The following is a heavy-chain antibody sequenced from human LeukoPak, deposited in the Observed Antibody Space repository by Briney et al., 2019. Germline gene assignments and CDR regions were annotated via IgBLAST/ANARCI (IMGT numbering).Heavy chain of an antibody. CDR3: ARGGRGAAAGFDY. CDR2: IYYSGTT. D-gene: IGHD6-13*01. V-gene: IGHV4-59*01. Sequence: PSETLSLTCTVSGGSISHYYWSWIRQPPGKGLEWIGYIYYSGTTNYNPSLKSRVTISVDTSKNQFSLELSSVTAADTAVYYCARGGRGAAAGFDYWGQGTLVTVSS. J-gene: IGHJ4*02. CDR1: GGSISHYY.